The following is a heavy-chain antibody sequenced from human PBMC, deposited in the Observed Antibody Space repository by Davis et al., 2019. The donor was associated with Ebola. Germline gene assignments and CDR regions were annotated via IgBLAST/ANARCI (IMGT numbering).Heavy chain of an antibody. V-gene: IGHV4-34*01. J-gene: IGHJ5*02. D-gene: IGHD3-10*01. CDR2: INHSGST. CDR3: ARDTYGSGTGGFDP. Sequence: PSETLSLTCAVYGGPFSGYFWSWIRQPPGKGLEWIGEINHSGSTNYNPSLKSRVTISVDTSKNQFSLKLSSVTAADTAVYYCARDTYGSGTGGFDPWGQGTLVTVSS. CDR1: GGPFSGYF.